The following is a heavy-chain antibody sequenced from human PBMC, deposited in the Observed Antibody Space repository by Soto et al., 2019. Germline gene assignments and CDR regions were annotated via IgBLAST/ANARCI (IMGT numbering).Heavy chain of an antibody. CDR1: GFTFSSYS. Sequence: GGSLRLSCAASGFTFSSYSMNWVRQAPGKGLEWVSSISSSSSYIYYADSVKGRFTISRDNAKNSLYLQMNSLRAEDTAVYYCARDPTGSDSSGYYGPFDYWGQGTLVTVSS. CDR2: ISSSSSYI. CDR3: ARDPTGSDSSGYYGPFDY. J-gene: IGHJ4*02. V-gene: IGHV3-21*01. D-gene: IGHD3-22*01.